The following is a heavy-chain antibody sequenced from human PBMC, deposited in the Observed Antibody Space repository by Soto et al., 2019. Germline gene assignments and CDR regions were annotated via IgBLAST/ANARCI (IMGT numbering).Heavy chain of an antibody. CDR1: GDSITNDKYY. D-gene: IGHD4-17*01. V-gene: IGHV4-31*02. CDR3: ARDSRRTVTTFNWLEP. J-gene: IGHJ5*02. CDR2: SSYSGTT. Sequence: QVQLQESGPGLVKPSQTLSLTCSVSGDSITNDKYYWTWIRQHPGKGREGIGYSSYSGTTFYSTSLKSRVTITVDTSKNLFSLNLSSVTAADTAIYYCARDSRRTVTTFNWLEPWGQGILVTVSS.